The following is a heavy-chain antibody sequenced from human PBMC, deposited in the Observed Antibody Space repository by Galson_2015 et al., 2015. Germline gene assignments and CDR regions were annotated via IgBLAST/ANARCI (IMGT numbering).Heavy chain of an antibody. CDR3: ARVVVPAAMLWFDP. D-gene: IGHD2-2*01. Sequence: ETLSLTCTVSGGSISSYYWSWIRPPPGKGLEWIGYIYYSGSTNYNPSLKSRVTISVDTSKNQFSLKLSSVTAADTAVYYCARVVVPAAMLWFDPWGQGTLVTVSS. V-gene: IGHV4-59*01. CDR2: IYYSGST. CDR1: GGSISSYY. J-gene: IGHJ5*02.